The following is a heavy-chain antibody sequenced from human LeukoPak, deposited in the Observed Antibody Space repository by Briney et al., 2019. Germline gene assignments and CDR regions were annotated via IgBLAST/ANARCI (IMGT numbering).Heavy chain of an antibody. Sequence: PSETLSLTCAVYGGSFSGYYWSWIRQPPGKGLEWIGEINHSGSTNYNPSLKSRVTISVDTSKNQFSLKLSSVTAADTAVYYCTRLPGYCSSTSCYKKPNDYWGQGTLVTVSS. CDR3: TRLPGYCSSTSCYKKPNDY. D-gene: IGHD2-2*02. J-gene: IGHJ4*02. V-gene: IGHV4-34*01. CDR1: GGSFSGYY. CDR2: INHSGST.